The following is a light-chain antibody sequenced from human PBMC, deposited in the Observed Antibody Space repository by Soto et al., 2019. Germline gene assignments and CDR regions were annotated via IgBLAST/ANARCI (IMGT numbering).Light chain of an antibody. CDR1: SSDVGGYNY. CDR2: DVN. Sequence: QSALTQPASVSGSPGQSITISCTGTSSDVGGYNYVSWYQQHPGKAPQLIIHDVNSRPSGISNRFSGSKSGNTASLTISGLQAEDEAHYYCSSYTSSSTLEVLFGGGTKLTVL. V-gene: IGLV2-14*03. J-gene: IGLJ3*02. CDR3: SSYTSSSTLEVL.